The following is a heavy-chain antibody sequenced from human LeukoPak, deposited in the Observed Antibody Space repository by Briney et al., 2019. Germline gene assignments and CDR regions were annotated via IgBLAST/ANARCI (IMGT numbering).Heavy chain of an antibody. CDR2: MTPNTGNT. CDR1: GYTFTSHD. V-gene: IGHV1-8*01. J-gene: IGHJ4*02. Sequence: ASVKVSCKASGYTFTSHDINWVRQAPGQGLEWMGWMTPNTGNTGYVKRFQGRVTMTRDISINTAYMELRSPRSEDTAVYYCARGLRDYWGQGTLVTVSS. CDR3: ARGLRDY.